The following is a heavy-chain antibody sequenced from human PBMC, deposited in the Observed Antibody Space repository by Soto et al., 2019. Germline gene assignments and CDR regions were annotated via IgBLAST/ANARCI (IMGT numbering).Heavy chain of an antibody. D-gene: IGHD3-10*01. CDR2: INHSGST. CDR3: AREKQASLLWFGEWNYYGMDV. Sequence: SETLSLTCAVYGGSFSGYYWSWIRQPPEKGLEWIGEINHSGSTNYNPSLKSRVTISVDTSKNQFSLKLSSVTAADTAVYYCAREKQASLLWFGEWNYYGMDVWGQGTTVTVSS. J-gene: IGHJ6*02. V-gene: IGHV4-34*01. CDR1: GGSFSGYY.